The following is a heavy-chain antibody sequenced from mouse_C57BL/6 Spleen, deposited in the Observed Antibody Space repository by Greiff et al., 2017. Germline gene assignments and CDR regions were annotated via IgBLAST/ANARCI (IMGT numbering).Heavy chain of an antibody. CDR1: GYSFTGYY. D-gene: IGHD2-4*01. J-gene: IGHJ1*03. CDR3: ARSDYDGYWYFDV. CDR2: INPSTGGT. V-gene: IGHV1-42*01. Sequence: EVQLQQSGPELVKPGASVKISCKASGYSFTGYYMNWVKQSPEKSLEWIGEINPSTGGTTYNQKFKAKATLTVDKSSSTAYMQLKSLTSGDSAVYYCARSDYDGYWYFDVWGTGTTVTVSS.